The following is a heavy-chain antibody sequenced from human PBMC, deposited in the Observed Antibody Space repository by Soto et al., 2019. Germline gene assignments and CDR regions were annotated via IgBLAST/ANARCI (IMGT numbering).Heavy chain of an antibody. Sequence: LSCAASGFIFNAYAMTWVRQAPGKGLEWVSAIGGSGGNTYYAASVKGRFTISRDNSKDTVDLEMNRLRVDDTAVYFCARVASDYINSADHWGQGILVTVSS. D-gene: IGHD4-4*01. J-gene: IGHJ4*02. V-gene: IGHV3-23*01. CDR1: GFIFNAYA. CDR2: IGGSGGNT. CDR3: ARVASDYINSADH.